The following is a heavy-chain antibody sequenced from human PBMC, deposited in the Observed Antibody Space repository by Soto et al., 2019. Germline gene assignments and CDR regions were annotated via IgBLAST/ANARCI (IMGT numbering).Heavy chain of an antibody. V-gene: IGHV4-39*01. CDR1: GASISSSSYY. Sequence: PSETLSLTCTVSGASISSSSYYWGWIRQPPGRGLEWVGSFSYGGSAYYNPSLKSRVTFSVDTSRNQFSLKLSSVTATDTALFYCARQRGGFYPPCDYWGQGMMGTVSA. D-gene: IGHD3-22*01. CDR3: ARQRGGFYPPCDY. CDR2: FSYGGSA. J-gene: IGHJ4*02.